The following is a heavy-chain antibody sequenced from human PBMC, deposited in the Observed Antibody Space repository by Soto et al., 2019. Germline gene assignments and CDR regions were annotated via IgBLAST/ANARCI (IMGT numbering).Heavy chain of an antibody. CDR2: IIPIFGTA. CDR3: ARESLSALYYYYYGMDV. V-gene: IGHV1-69*13. Sequence: SVKVSCKASGGTFSSYAISWVRQAPGQGLEWMGGIIPIFGTANYAQKFQGRVTITADESTSTAYMELSSLRSEDTAVYYCARESLSALYYYYYGMDVWGQGTTVTVSS. J-gene: IGHJ6*02. CDR1: GGTFSSYA.